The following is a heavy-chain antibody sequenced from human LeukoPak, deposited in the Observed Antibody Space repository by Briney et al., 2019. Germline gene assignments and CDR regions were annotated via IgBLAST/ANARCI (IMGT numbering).Heavy chain of an antibody. Sequence: PSETLSLTCTVSGGSISSYYWSWIRQPAGKGLEWIGRMYTSGSTNHNPSLKSRVTMSVDTSKNQFSLKLSSVTAADTAVYYCARDKVGSHRLGYYYYMDVWGKGTTVTVSS. V-gene: IGHV4-4*07. D-gene: IGHD1-26*01. CDR2: MYTSGST. CDR3: ARDKVGSHRLGYYYYMDV. J-gene: IGHJ6*03. CDR1: GGSISSYY.